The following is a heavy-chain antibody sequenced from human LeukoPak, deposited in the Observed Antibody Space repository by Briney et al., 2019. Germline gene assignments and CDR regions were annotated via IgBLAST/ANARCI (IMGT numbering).Heavy chain of an antibody. CDR2: INHSGST. CDR1: GGSFSGYY. J-gene: IGHJ4*02. D-gene: IGHD3-22*01. V-gene: IGHV4-34*01. Sequence: SETLSLTCAVYGGSFSGYYWSWIRQPPGKGLEWIGEINHSGSTNYNPSLKSRVTISVYTSKNQFSLKLSSVTAADTAVYYCARGPKGGYYDSSGYYQLDYWGQGTLVTVSS. CDR3: ARGPKGGYYDSSGYYQLDY.